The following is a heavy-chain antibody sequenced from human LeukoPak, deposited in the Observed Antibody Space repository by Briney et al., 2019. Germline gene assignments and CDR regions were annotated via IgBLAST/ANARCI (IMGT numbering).Heavy chain of an antibody. CDR3: AATSGWNDSYFDY. CDR1: AFIFEDYT. V-gene: IGHV3-9*01. J-gene: IGHJ4*02. Sequence: GRSLRLSCAVSAFIFEDYTLHWVRQVPGRGLEWVAGVSWNRDYINYGDSVKGRFTATRDDAKNSFHLQMNSLRIEDTAVYYCAATSGWNDSYFDYWGQGTLATVSA. CDR2: VSWNRDYI. D-gene: IGHD6-19*01.